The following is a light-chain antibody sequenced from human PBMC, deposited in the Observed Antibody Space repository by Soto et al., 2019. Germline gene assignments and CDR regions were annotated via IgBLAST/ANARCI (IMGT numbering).Light chain of an antibody. V-gene: IGLV2-14*01. CDR1: SSDVAAYNF. CDR2: DVS. CDR3: SSYTSGGNYV. Sequence: QSALTQPASVSGSPGQSVAISCTGTSSDVAAYNFVSWYQQHPGKAPKLMVFDVSNRPSGVSNRFSGYKSGNTASLTISGLQAEDEADYYCSSYTSGGNYVFGTGTKVTVL. J-gene: IGLJ1*01.